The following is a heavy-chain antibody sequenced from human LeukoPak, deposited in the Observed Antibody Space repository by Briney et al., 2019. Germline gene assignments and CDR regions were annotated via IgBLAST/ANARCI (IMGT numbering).Heavy chain of an antibody. CDR3: ARRIAVAGKNFQH. CDR2: INHSGST. CDR1: GGSFSGYY. V-gene: IGHV4-34*01. J-gene: IGHJ1*01. Sequence: PSETLSLTCAVYGGSFSGYYWSWIRQPPGKGLEWIGEINHSGSTNYNPSLKSRVTISVDTSKNQFSLKLSSVTAADTAVYYCARRIAVAGKNFQHWGQGTLVTVSS. D-gene: IGHD6-19*01.